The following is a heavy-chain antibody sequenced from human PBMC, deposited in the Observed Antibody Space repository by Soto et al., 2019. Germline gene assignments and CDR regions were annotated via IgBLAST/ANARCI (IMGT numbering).Heavy chain of an antibody. CDR3: ATNRGFAFDYFDS. CDR2: TFYLSTP. CDR1: GASVKTGGYY. Sequence: QVQLQESGPGLVKPSQTLSLTGTVSGASVKTGGYYWTWIRQFPGKGLECMGYTFYLSTPYYNPSLASRIDTSLELSKNQFSLRLTSVTASDTAVYYCATNRGFAFDYFDSWGQGAQVTVSS. J-gene: IGHJ4*02. V-gene: IGHV4-31*03. D-gene: IGHD2-8*01.